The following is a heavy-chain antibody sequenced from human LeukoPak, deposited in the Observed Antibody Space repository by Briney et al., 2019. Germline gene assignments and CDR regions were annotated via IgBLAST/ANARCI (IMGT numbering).Heavy chain of an antibody. D-gene: IGHD2-2*02. CDR2: IYHSGST. V-gene: IGHV4-30-2*01. CDR3: ARDRCSSTSCYITDHWFDP. J-gene: IGHJ5*02. CDR1: GGSISSGGYY. Sequence: SETLSLTCTVSGGSISSGGYYWSWIRQPPGKGLEWIGYIYHSGSTYYNPSLKSRVTISVDRSKNQFSLKLSSVTAADTAVYYCARDRCSSTSCYITDHWFDPWGQGTLVTVSS.